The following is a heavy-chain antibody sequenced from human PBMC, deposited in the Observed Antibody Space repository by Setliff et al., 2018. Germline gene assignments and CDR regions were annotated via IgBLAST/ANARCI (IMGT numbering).Heavy chain of an antibody. CDR1: GGTFSSYV. J-gene: IGHJ6*03. CDR3: AGGQPLVRKYYYYMDV. CDR2: IIPMFGT. D-gene: IGHD3-10*01. Sequence: ASVKVSCKASGGTFSSYVISWVREAPGQGLEWMGGIIPMFGTNYAQKFQGRVTITADESTSTAYMELSSLGSEDTAVYYCAGGQPLVRKYYYYMDVWGKGTAVTVSS. V-gene: IGHV1-69*13.